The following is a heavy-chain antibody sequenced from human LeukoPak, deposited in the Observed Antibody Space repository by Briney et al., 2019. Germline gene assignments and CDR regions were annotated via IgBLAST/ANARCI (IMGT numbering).Heavy chain of an antibody. Sequence: GGSLRLSRAASGFTFSSYAMSWVRQAPGKGLEWVSAISGSGGSTYYADSVKGRFTISRDNSKNTLYLQMNSLRAEDTAVYYCAKGTYDYVWGQMDVWGKGTTVTVSS. CDR3: AKGTYDYVWGQMDV. V-gene: IGHV3-23*01. CDR1: GFTFSSYA. CDR2: ISGSGGST. J-gene: IGHJ6*04. D-gene: IGHD3-16*01.